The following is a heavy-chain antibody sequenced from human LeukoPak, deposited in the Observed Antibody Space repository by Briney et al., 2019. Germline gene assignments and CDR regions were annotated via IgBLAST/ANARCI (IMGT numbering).Heavy chain of an antibody. CDR1: GASISGYY. Sequence: PSETLSLTCTVSGASISGYYWSWIRQPAGKGLEWIGRIYTTGSTNYNPSLKSGVTMSVDSSKNQFSLQVTSVTAADTAVYYCAKSPGVTASRFYFDYWGQGALVTVSS. CDR2: IYTTGST. D-gene: IGHD2-21*02. V-gene: IGHV4-4*07. CDR3: AKSPGVTASRFYFDY. J-gene: IGHJ4*02.